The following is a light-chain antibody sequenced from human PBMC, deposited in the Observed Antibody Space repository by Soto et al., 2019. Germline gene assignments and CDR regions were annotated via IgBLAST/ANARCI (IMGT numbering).Light chain of an antibody. CDR3: QQYYSTPPYT. Sequence: DIVMTQSPDSLAVSLGERATINCKSSQSVLYSSNNKKYLAWYQQKPGQPPKLPIYWASTRESGVPDRFNGSGSGTDFTLTIRSLQAEDVAVYYCQQYYSTPPYTLVQRTKLEIK. CDR1: QSVLYSSNNKKY. CDR2: WAS. J-gene: IGKJ2*01. V-gene: IGKV4-1*01.